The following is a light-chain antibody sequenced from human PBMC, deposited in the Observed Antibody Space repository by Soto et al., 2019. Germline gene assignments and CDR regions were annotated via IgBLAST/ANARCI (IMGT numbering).Light chain of an antibody. CDR1: QSISSW. Sequence: DIQITQSPSTLSASVGDRVTITCRASQSISSWLAWYQQKPGKPPKLLIYKASSLESGVPSRFRGSGSGTEFTLTISSLQPDDFATYYCQQYNSYSRTFGQGTKVDIK. CDR3: QQYNSYSRT. CDR2: KAS. V-gene: IGKV1-5*03. J-gene: IGKJ1*01.